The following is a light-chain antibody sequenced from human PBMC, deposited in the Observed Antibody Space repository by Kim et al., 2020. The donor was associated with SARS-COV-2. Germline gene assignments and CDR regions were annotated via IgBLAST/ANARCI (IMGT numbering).Light chain of an antibody. J-gene: IGKJ2*01. CDR2: AAS. CDR1: RSIGNH. V-gene: IGKV1-39*01. Sequence: DIQMTQSPSSLSASVGDRVTITCRASRSIGNHLNWYQQRPGKAPNLLIYAASNLQTGVSSRFSGSESGTDFTLSIRNLQPEDSATYYCRQSYITPYTFGQGTKLEI. CDR3: RQSYITPYT.